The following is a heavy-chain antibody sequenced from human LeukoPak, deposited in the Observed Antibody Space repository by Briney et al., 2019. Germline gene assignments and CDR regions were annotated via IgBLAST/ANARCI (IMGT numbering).Heavy chain of an antibody. CDR2: ISYIGST. V-gene: IGHV4-59*11. J-gene: IGHJ3*02. CDR1: DDSFSSHY. D-gene: IGHD4-17*01. Sequence: SETLSLTCAVSDDSFSSHYWTWIRQPPGKGLEWIGYISYIGSTNYNPSLKSRVTISIDTSKNHFSLKLSSVTAADTAVYYCARDLVTVTKGFDIWGQGTMVSVSS. CDR3: ARDLVTVTKGFDI.